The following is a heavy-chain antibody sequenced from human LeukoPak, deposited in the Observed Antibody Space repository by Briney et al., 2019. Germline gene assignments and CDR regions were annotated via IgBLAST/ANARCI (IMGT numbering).Heavy chain of an antibody. V-gene: IGHV4-30-4*01. CDR1: GGSISSGDYY. D-gene: IGHD6-13*01. CDR3: ARRVHSSSWSSYFDY. Sequence: SQTLSLTCTVSGGSISSGDYYWSWIRQPPGKGLEWIGYIYYSGSTYYNPSLKSRVTISVDKSKNQFFLKLSSVTATDTAVYYCARRVHSSSWSSYFDYWGQETLVTVSS. CDR2: IYYSGST. J-gene: IGHJ4*02.